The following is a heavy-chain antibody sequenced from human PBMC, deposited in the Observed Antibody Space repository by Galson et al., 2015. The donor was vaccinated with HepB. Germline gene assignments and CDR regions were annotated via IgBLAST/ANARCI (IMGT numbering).Heavy chain of an antibody. CDR1: GFTLSSYA. V-gene: IGHV3-23*01. CDR2: ISGTGGRP. Sequence: SLRLSCAVSGFTLSSYAVSWVRQAPGKGLDWVSAISGTGGRPYYADSVKGRFTISRDNSKNTLYLQMNSLRAEDTAVYFCAKGALTGSRFYYGMDVWGLGTTVTVSS. D-gene: IGHD7-27*01. CDR3: AKGALTGSRFYYGMDV. J-gene: IGHJ6*02.